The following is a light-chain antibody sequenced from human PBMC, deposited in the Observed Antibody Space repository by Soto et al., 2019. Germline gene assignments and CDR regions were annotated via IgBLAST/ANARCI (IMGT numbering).Light chain of an antibody. Sequence: FVLTQSPDTLSLSPGERSTLACRASQTVRNNYLAWYQQKPGQAPRLLIYDASSRATGIPDRFSGGGSGTDFTLTISRLEPEDFAVYYCQQFSSYPLTFGGGTKVDIK. V-gene: IGKV3-20*01. CDR3: QQFSSYPLT. CDR2: DAS. J-gene: IGKJ4*01. CDR1: QTVRNNY.